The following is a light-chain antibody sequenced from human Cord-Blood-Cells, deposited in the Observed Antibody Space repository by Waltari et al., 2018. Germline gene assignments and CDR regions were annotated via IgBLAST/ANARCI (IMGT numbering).Light chain of an antibody. CDR2: DAA. V-gene: IGKV1-5*01. Sequence: DIKMTQPPPTLSASVGARVTITCRASQSISSWLAWYQQKPGKAPNLLSYDAASLESGVPSRFSGSGSGTEFTLTISSLQPDDFATYYCQQYNSYYTFGQGTKLEIK. J-gene: IGKJ2*01. CDR3: QQYNSYYT. CDR1: QSISSW.